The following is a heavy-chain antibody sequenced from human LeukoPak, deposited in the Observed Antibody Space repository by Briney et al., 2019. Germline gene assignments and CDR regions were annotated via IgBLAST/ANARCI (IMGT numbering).Heavy chain of an antibody. D-gene: IGHD3-10*01. Sequence: KPSQTLSLTCTVSGGSISSGGYYWSWIRQHPGKGLEWIGYIYYSGSTYYNPSLKSQTSISVDMSKNQFSLKLSSVTAADTAVYYCAKEHSGSYPDPNRENWFDPWGQGTLVTVSS. CDR2: IYYSGST. CDR1: GGSISSGGYY. CDR3: AKEHSGSYPDPNRENWFDP. J-gene: IGHJ5*02. V-gene: IGHV4-31*01.